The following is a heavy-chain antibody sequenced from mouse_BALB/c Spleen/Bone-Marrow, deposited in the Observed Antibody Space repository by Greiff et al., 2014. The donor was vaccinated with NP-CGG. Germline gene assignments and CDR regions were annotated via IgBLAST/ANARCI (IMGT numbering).Heavy chain of an antibody. V-gene: IGHV5-6-5*01. CDR1: GFTFSSYA. CDR3: ARGGGYYYAMDY. Sequence: EVQLVESGGGLVKPGGSLKLSCAASGFTFSSYAMSWVRQTPEKRLEWVASISSGGSTYYPDSVKGRFTISRDNARSILYLQMSSLRSEDTAMYYCARGGGYYYAMDYWGQGTSVTVSS. J-gene: IGHJ4*01. CDR2: ISSGGST.